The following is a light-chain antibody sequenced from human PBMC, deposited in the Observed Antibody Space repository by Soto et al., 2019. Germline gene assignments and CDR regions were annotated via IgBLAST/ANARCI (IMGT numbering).Light chain of an antibody. Sequence: QSVLTQPPSVSGAPGQRVTISCTGSSSNIGAGYDVHWYQQLPGTAPKLLIYGNSNRPSGVPDRFSGSKSGTSASLAITGLQAEDEADYYCQSYDSSLSGPYYVFGTGPQLTVL. CDR2: GNS. CDR3: QSYDSSLSGPYYV. CDR1: SSNIGAGYD. V-gene: IGLV1-40*01. J-gene: IGLJ1*01.